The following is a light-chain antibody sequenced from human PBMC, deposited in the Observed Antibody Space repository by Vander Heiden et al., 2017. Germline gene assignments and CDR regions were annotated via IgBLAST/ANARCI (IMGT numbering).Light chain of an antibody. CDR3: LQHNSYPRT. V-gene: IGKV1-17*01. CDR2: AAS. Sequence: DIKMTQSPSSLSASVGGRVTITCRASQGIRNDSGLYQQKPGTPTTRLNYAASCVQSGVLSRFRGSGSGTEFTLTISSLQPEDFATYYCLQHNSYPRTFGQGTKLEIK. CDR1: QGIRND. J-gene: IGKJ2*01.